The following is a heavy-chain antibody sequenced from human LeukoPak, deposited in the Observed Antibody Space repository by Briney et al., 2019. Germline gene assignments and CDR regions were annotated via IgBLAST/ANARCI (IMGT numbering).Heavy chain of an antibody. V-gene: IGHV3-74*03. J-gene: IGHJ4*02. CDR2: INRHGSRT. CDR1: GFTFNTYW. Sequence: GGTLRLSCAASGFTFNTYWKYGVRRAPGKGLVWVSRINRHGSRTPYTDSVKGRSTISRDNARNTLYLQMNSVRAADTAVYYCTRESGLFEQPPFDYWGQGNLVTVSS. D-gene: IGHD3-10*02. CDR3: TRESGLFEQPPFDY.